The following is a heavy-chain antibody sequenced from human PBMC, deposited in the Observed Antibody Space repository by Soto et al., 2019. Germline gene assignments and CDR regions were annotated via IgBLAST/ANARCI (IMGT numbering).Heavy chain of an antibody. CDR3: AKVERAVAGIID. CDR2: ISVSVGST. V-gene: IGHV3-23*01. Sequence: EVQLLESGGGLVQPGGSLRLSCAASGFTFSSYAMSLVRQAPGKGLDWVSAISVSVGSTYYADSVKGRFTISRDNSKNTLYLQMNSLRAEDTAVYYCAKVERAVAGIIDWGQGTLVTVSS. CDR1: GFTFSSYA. D-gene: IGHD6-19*01. J-gene: IGHJ4*02.